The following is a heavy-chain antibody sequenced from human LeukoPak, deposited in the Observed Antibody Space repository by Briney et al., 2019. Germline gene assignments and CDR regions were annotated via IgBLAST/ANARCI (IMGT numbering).Heavy chain of an antibody. D-gene: IGHD6-19*01. CDR3: AREAVAGSIDY. Sequence: GGSLRLSCAASGFTVSSNYMSWVRRAPGKGLEWVSVIYSGGSTYYADSVKGRFTISRDNSKNTLYLQMNSLRAEDTAVYYCAREAVAGSIDYWGQGTLVTVSS. V-gene: IGHV3-66*02. J-gene: IGHJ4*02. CDR2: IYSGGST. CDR1: GFTVSSNY.